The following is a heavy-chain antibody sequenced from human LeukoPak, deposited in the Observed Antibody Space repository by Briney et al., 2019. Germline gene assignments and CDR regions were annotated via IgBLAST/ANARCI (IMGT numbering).Heavy chain of an antibody. CDR2: IYTSGST. J-gene: IGHJ4*02. CDR1: GGSISSYY. D-gene: IGHD1-26*01. V-gene: IGHV4-4*07. CDR3: ARETADLGRSLDS. Sequence: SETLSLTCTVSGGSISSYYWSWIRQPAGKGLEWIGRIYTSGSTNYNPSLKSRVTMSLDTSKNQFSLNLTSVTAADTAVYFCARETADLGRSLDSWGQGTLVTVSS.